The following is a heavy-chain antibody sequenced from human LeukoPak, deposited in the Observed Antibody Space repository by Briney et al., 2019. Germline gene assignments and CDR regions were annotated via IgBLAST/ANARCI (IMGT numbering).Heavy chain of an antibody. J-gene: IGHJ4*02. Sequence: GGSLRLSCVAYGFTFGKYCMSWVRQAPGKGLEWVANLKLDGSEKNYVDSVKGRFTISRDNTKNSLYLQMNSLRAEDTAVFYCARDQYDTWSRRGNFDSWGQGTLVIVSS. V-gene: IGHV3-7*03. CDR3: ARDQYDTWSRRGNFDS. CDR1: GFTFGKYC. CDR2: LKLDGSEK. D-gene: IGHD3-3*01.